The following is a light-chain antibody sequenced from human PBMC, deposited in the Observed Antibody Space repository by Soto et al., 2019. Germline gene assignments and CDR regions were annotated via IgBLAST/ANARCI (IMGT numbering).Light chain of an antibody. CDR2: DAS. J-gene: IGKJ1*01. CDR1: QSLSSS. Sequence: EIVLPQSPATLSLSPGERATLSFMASQSLSSSQLAWYQQKPGQAPRLLIHDASSRATGISDRFSGSGSGTEFTLTISSLQSEDFAVYYCQQYNNWPRTFGQGTKV. V-gene: IGKV3D-15*01. CDR3: QQYNNWPRT.